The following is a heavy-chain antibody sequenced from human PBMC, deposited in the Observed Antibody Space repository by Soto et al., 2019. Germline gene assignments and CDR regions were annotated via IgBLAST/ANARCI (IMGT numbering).Heavy chain of an antibody. D-gene: IGHD3-22*01. J-gene: IGHJ4*02. Sequence: HGESLKISCKGSGYRFSSFTSYWISWVRQMPGKGLEWMGRIDPSDSYTKYSPSFQGHVTISXXXXXXXXXXXXXXXXXXXXAMXXCARHRGYYDGKWRCFDYWGQGTPVTVSS. V-gene: IGHV5-10-1*01. CDR2: IDPSDSYT. CDR3: ARHRGYYDGKWRCFDY. CDR1: GYRFSSFTSYW.